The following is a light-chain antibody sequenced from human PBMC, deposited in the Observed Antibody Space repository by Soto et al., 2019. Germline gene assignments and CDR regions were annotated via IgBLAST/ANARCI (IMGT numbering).Light chain of an antibody. CDR1: QSVSKK. CDR3: QQYNNWPPIT. CDR2: GAS. V-gene: IGKV3D-15*01. Sequence: ETVMTQSPATLSVSPGERATLSCWASQSVSKKLAWYQQKPGQAPRLPIYGASTRATGIPARFSGSGSGTEFTLTISSLKSEDFAVYYCQQYNNWPPITFGQGTRLEIK. J-gene: IGKJ5*01.